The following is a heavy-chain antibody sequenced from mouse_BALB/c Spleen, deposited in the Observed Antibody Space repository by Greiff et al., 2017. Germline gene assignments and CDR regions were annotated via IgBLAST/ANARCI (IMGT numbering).Heavy chain of an antibody. J-gene: IGHJ4*01. CDR3: ARGRYDEGGYYYAMDY. V-gene: IGHV1-18*01. D-gene: IGHD2-14*01. Sequence: EVQLQQSGPELVKPGASMKISCKASGYSFTGYTMNWVKQSHGKNLEWIGLINPYNGGTSYNQKFKGKATLTVDKSSSTAYMELLSLTSEDSAVYYCARGRYDEGGYYYAMDYWGQGTSVTVSS. CDR2: INPYNGGT. CDR1: GYSFTGYT.